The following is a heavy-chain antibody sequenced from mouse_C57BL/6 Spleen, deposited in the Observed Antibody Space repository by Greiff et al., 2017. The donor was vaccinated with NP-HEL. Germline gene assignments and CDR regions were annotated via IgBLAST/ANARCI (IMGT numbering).Heavy chain of an antibody. J-gene: IGHJ2*01. CDR1: GYSFTDYN. V-gene: IGHV1-39*01. CDR2: INPNYGTT. Sequence: VQLKESGPELVKPGASVKISCKASGYSFTDYNMNWVKQSNGKSLEWIGVINPNYGTTSYNQKFKGKATLTVDQSSSTAYMQLNSLTSEDSAVYYCAGSTMVTSYFDYWGQGTTLTVSS. D-gene: IGHD2-2*01. CDR3: AGSTMVTSYFDY.